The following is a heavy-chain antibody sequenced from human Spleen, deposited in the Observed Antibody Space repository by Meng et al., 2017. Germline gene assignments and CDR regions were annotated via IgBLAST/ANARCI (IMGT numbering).Heavy chain of an antibody. J-gene: IGHJ4*02. CDR3: GKSRVSGYSYGVDS. D-gene: IGHD5-18*01. V-gene: IGHV3-23*04. Sequence: DVQRVEPGAGLATPRELLRLSCAASGITLSTYAMNWVRQAPGKGLDWVSASTGSGTSTYYADSVKGRFTISRDNSKNTLYLEMHSLRAEDTAVYYCGKSRVSGYSYGVDSWGQGTLVTVSS. CDR1: GITLSTYA. CDR2: STGSGTST.